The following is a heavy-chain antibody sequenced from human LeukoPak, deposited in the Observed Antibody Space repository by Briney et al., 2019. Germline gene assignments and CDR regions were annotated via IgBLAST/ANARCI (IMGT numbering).Heavy chain of an antibody. Sequence: GGSLRLSCAAFGFAFTRYSMNGVRQAPGKGLEWVSSISSSSRYIYYADSVKGRFTISRDNAKNSMYLKMNSLRAEDTAVYYCARDREEDYYMDVWGKGTTVTVSS. CDR2: ISSSSRYI. CDR1: GFAFTRYS. J-gene: IGHJ6*03. V-gene: IGHV3-21*01. CDR3: ARDREEDYYMDV.